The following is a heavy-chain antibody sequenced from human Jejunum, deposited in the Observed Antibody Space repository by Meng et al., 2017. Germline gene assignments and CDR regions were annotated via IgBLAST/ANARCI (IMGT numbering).Heavy chain of an antibody. V-gene: IGHV4-59*01. D-gene: IGHD3-10*01. CDR3: ARATFTYGWGDDS. CDR1: GDSMTNSY. CDR2: VYFGETT. Sequence: QPPEAGPVRVKPSENLSLTCPVSGDSMTNSYWSWLRQPPGKGLEWIGYVYFGETTNYSPSLKSRVTISLDTSENQFSLKLNSVTAADTAVYFCARATFTYGWGDDSWGQGTLVTVSS. J-gene: IGHJ4*02.